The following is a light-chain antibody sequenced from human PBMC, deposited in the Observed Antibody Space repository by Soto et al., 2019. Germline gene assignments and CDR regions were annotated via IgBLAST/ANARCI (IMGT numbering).Light chain of an antibody. CDR3: KQCGSSST. Sequence: EIVLTQSPGTLSLSPGERSTLSCRASQTFSNSFLSWFQQIPGQAPRLLIYGASMRATGIQDRFSGSGSGTEFTLTIRRLEPEDFAVYYCKQCGSSSTCGQGTRLEIK. CDR2: GAS. CDR1: QTFSNSF. J-gene: IGKJ5*01. V-gene: IGKV3-20*01.